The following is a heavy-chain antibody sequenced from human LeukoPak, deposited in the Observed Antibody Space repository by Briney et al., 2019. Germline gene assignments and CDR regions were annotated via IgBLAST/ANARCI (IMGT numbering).Heavy chain of an antibody. CDR2: TRNKANSYTT. D-gene: IGHD6-19*01. J-gene: IGHJ5*02. CDR3: AREAVAGFNWFDP. V-gene: IGHV3-72*01. Sequence: GGPRGLSFAASGFTFSDHYMDGVRQAPGKGREGFARTRNKANSYTTEYAASVKGRFTISRDDSKNSLYLQMNSLKTEDTAVYYCAREAVAGFNWFDPWGQGTLVTVSS. CDR1: GFTFSDHY.